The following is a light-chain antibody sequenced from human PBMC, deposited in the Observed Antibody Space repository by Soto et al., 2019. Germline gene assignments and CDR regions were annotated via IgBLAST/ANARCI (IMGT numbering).Light chain of an antibody. V-gene: IGKV3-20*01. CDR2: GAS. J-gene: IGKJ3*01. CDR3: QQYGSSPLVT. CDR1: QSVSSSD. Sequence: DIVLTKSPCTLSLSRGDRATLSSRASQRVSSSYLASQSVSSSDLAWYQQKPGQATRLLIYGASIRATGIPDRFSDSGSGTDFTLTIGRLEPEDFAVYFCQQYGSSPLVTFDPGTKVHIK.